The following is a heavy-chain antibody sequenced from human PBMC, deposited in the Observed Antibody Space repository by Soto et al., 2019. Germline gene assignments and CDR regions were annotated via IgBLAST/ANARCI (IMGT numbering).Heavy chain of an antibody. CDR2: MNPRSGTT. Sequence: QEQLVQSGAEVKKPGASVKLSCKASGYMLTSFHMHWVRQAPGQGLEWMGIMNPRSGTTTYAQKFQGRVTMTRDTSTSTVYMELSSLTPEDTAIYYCARGLLVVSVITSNDWFDPWGQGTLVTVSS. J-gene: IGHJ5*02. D-gene: IGHD2-2*01. CDR3: ARGLLVVSVITSNDWFDP. V-gene: IGHV1-46*01. CDR1: GYMLTSFH.